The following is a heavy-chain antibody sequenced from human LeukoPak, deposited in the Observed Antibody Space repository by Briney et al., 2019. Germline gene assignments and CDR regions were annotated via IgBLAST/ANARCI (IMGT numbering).Heavy chain of an antibody. J-gene: IGHJ4*02. CDR1: GYIFTSYG. CDR3: ARDTGSSPGDY. Sequence: ASVKVSCKASGYIFTSYGITWVRQAPGQGLEWMGWISTYNGDTNYAQNLQGRVTMTTDTSTSTAYMDLRSLRSDDTAVYYCARDTGSSPGDYWGQGTLVTVSS. V-gene: IGHV1-18*01. D-gene: IGHD1-26*01. CDR2: ISTYNGDT.